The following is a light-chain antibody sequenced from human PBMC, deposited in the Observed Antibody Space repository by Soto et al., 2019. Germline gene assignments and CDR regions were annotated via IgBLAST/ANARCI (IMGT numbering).Light chain of an antibody. CDR3: EQYGRSPPEFT. CDR2: RAS. CDR1: QTISSNY. V-gene: IGKV3-20*01. Sequence: EIVLTQSPGTLSLSAGERATLSCRASQTISSNYLAWYQQKPGQAPRLLIFRASYRATGIPDRFSGSGSGTDFSLTISRLEPEDFAVYYCEQYGRSPPEFTFGPGTKVDIK. J-gene: IGKJ3*01.